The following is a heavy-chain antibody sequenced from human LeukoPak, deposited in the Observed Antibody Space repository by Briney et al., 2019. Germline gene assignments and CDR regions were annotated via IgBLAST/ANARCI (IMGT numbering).Heavy chain of an antibody. V-gene: IGHV3-30*18. CDR2: ISYDGSNK. CDR1: GFTFSTYG. CDR3: TKDDCSGDRCYRFDY. Sequence: GGSLRLSCAASGFTFSTYGMNWVRQAPGKGLEWVAVISYDGSNKYYADSVKGRFTISRDNSKNKLYLQKNSLRAEDTAVYYCTKDDCSGDRCYRFDYWGQGTLVTVSP. D-gene: IGHD2-15*01. J-gene: IGHJ4*02.